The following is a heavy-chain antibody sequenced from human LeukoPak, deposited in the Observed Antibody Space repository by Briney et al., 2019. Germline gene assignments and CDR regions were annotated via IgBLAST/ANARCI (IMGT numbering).Heavy chain of an antibody. CDR1: GFTFSSYG. CDR2: IWYDGSNK. CDR3: ARVKDHATVISYYFDY. V-gene: IGHV3-30*19. Sequence: PGRSLRLSCAASGFTFSSYGMHWVRQAPGKGLEWVAVIWYDGSNKYYADSVKGRFTISRDNSKNTLYLQMNSLRAEDTAVYYCARVKDHATVISYYFDYWGQGTLVTVSS. J-gene: IGHJ4*02. D-gene: IGHD4-17*01.